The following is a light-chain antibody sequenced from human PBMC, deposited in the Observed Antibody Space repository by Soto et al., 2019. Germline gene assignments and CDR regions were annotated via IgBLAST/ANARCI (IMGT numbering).Light chain of an antibody. Sequence: QSALTQPASVSGSPGQSITISCTGTSSDVGGYNYVSWYQQHPGKAPTLMIYDVSNRPSGVSNRFSGSKSGNTASLTISGLQAEDEADYYCSSYTSSSTFYVFGTGTTLTVL. CDR3: SSYTSSSTFYV. CDR1: SSDVGGYNY. J-gene: IGLJ1*01. V-gene: IGLV2-14*01. CDR2: DVS.